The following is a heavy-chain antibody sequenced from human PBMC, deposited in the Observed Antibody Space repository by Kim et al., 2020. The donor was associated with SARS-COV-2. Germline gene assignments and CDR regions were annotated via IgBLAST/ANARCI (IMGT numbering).Heavy chain of an antibody. V-gene: IGHV3-23*01. CDR2: VIDTGSDR. CDR1: GFTFSGYG. J-gene: IGHJ4*02. Sequence: GGSLRLSCAASGFTFSGYGMSWVRQAPGKGLEWVSAVIDTGSDRNYANSVKGRFTNSRDNSKNTLYLQMNSLRDEDTAVYYCAKRLGPTTPNFDYWGQGTLVTVSS. CDR3: AKRLGPTTPNFDY. D-gene: IGHD1-26*01.